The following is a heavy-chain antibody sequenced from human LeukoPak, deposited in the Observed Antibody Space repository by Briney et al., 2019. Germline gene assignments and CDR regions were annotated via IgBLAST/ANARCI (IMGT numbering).Heavy chain of an antibody. D-gene: IGHD3-22*01. CDR3: ARGTGYYYDSSGYFDY. V-gene: IGHV3-64D*06. Sequence: GGSLRLSCSASGFTFSSYAMHWVRQAPGKGLEYVSAISSNGGSTYYADSVKGRFTISRENSKNTLYLQISSLRAEDTAVYYCARGTGYYYDSSGYFDYWGQGTLVTVSS. CDR1: GFTFSSYA. CDR2: ISSNGGST. J-gene: IGHJ4*02.